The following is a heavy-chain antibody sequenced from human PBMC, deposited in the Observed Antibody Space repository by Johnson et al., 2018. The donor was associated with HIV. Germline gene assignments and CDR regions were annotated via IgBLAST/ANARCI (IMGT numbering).Heavy chain of an antibody. CDR1: GFTVSSNY. V-gene: IGHV3-66*02. D-gene: IGHD2-21*01. CDR3: TRSQGSGEGAFDI. CDR2: IYSGGST. Sequence: VQLVESGGGLVQPGGSLRLSCAASGFTVSSNYMSWVRQAPGKGLEWVSVIYSGGSTYYADSVKGRFTISGDNSKNTVYLQMNSLRVEDTSVYYCTRSQGSGEGAFDIWGQGTMVTVSS. J-gene: IGHJ3*02.